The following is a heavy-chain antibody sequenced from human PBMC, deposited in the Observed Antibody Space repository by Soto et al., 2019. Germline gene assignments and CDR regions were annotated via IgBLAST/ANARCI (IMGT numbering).Heavy chain of an antibody. V-gene: IGHV5-51*01. CDR1: GYILTSYC. J-gene: IGHJ6*01. D-gene: IGHD6-13*01. Sequence: PRESLIISFNGSGYILTSYCIGWVLQMPLKGLEWMRIIYPGDSDTRYSPSFQGQVTISADKSISTAYLQWRSLKASDTAMYYCERQGSRNYYYYYGMDVWGQGTTVTVSS. CDR2: IYPGDSDT. CDR3: ERQGSRNYYYYYGMDV.